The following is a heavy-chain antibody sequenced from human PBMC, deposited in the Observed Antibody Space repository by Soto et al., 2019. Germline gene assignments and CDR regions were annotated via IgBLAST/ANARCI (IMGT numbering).Heavy chain of an antibody. V-gene: IGHV4-31*03. CDR3: ARVDTSMVNYFDY. CDR2: THYSGST. J-gene: IGHJ4*02. CDR1: GGSISSGSYF. Sequence: QVQLQESGPGLVRPSQTLSVTCTVPGGSISSGSYFWTWIRQHPGKGLEWMGYTHYSGSTFYNPSLKSRLTISADTSKNQVSLTLKSVTAADTAVYYCARVDTSMVNYFDYWGQGILVAVSS. D-gene: IGHD5-18*01.